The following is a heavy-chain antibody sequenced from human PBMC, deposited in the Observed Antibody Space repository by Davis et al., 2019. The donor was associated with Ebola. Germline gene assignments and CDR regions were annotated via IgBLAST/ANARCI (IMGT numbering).Heavy chain of an antibody. J-gene: IGHJ5*02. CDR1: GYTFTGYY. D-gene: IGHD2-2*02. V-gene: IGHV1-46*01. CDR2: INPSGGST. CDR3: ARFHCSSTSCYTGGNWFDP. Sequence: ASVKVSCKASGYTFTGYYMHWVRQAPGQGLEWMGIINPSGGSTSYAQKFQGRVTMTRDTSTSTVYMELSSLRSEDTAVYYCARFHCSSTSCYTGGNWFDPWGQGTLVTVSS.